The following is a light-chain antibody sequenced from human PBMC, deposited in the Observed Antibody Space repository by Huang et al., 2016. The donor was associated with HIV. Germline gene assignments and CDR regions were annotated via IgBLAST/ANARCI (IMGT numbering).Light chain of an antibody. CDR3: QQYNNYPWT. CDR2: KTS. Sequence: DIHMTQSPSTLSASVGDRVTITCRASKSIRNRLAWYQQKPGKAPNLLIYKTSSLESGVPSMFSGIGSGTVFALTISSLQPDDFAPYYCQQYNNYPWTFGRGTRVDIK. CDR1: KSIRNR. V-gene: IGKV1-5*03. J-gene: IGKJ1*01.